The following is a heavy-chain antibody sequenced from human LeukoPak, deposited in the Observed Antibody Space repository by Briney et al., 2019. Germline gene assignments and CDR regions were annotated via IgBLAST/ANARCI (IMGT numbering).Heavy chain of an antibody. CDR2: INTDGTST. Sequence: PGGSLRLSCAASGFTFSSYWFHWVRQAPGKGLVWVSRINTDGTSTSYADSVKGRLTIARDNAKNTLYLQMNSLRAEDTAVYYCARDKGAATEERSDYWGQGTLVTVSS. D-gene: IGHD1-26*01. V-gene: IGHV3-74*01. CDR3: ARDKGAATEERSDY. J-gene: IGHJ4*02. CDR1: GFTFSSYW.